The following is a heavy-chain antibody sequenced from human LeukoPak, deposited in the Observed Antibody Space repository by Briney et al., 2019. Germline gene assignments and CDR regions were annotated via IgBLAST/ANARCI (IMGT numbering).Heavy chain of an antibody. CDR1: GGSISSGSYY. Sequence: PSETLSLTCTVSGGSISSGSYYWSWIRQPAGKGLEWIGRIYTSGSTNYNPSLKSRVTISVDTSKNQFSLKLSSVTAADTAVYYCARVRRNSSGWCHFDYWGQGTLVTVSS. J-gene: IGHJ4*02. V-gene: IGHV4-61*02. D-gene: IGHD6-19*01. CDR2: IYTSGST. CDR3: ARVRRNSSGWCHFDY.